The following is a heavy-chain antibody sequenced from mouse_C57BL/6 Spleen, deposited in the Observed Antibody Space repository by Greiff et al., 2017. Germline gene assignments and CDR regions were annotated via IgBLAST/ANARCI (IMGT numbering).Heavy chain of an antibody. V-gene: IGHV3-6*01. Sequence: EVKLMESGPGLVKPSQSLSLTCSVTGYSITSGYYWNWIRQFPGNKLEWMGYISYDGSNNYNPSLKNRISITRDTSKNQFFLKLNSVTTEDTATYYCARGGGYDDGWYFDVWGTGTTVTVSS. CDR3: ARGGGYDDGWYFDV. CDR2: ISYDGSN. J-gene: IGHJ1*03. D-gene: IGHD2-2*01. CDR1: GYSITSGYY.